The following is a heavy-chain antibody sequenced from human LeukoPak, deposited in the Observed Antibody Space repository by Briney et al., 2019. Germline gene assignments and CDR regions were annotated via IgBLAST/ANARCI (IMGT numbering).Heavy chain of an antibody. Sequence: GGSLRLSCTASGFTFSDYWMHWVRQAPGKGLVWVSRIASDGSSTTYADSVKGRFSISRDNAKNTLYLQMNSLRAEDTAVYYCARGRPHGNDYWGQGTLVTVSS. D-gene: IGHD4-23*01. CDR2: IASDGSST. CDR1: GFTFSDYW. V-gene: IGHV3-74*01. J-gene: IGHJ4*02. CDR3: ARGRPHGNDY.